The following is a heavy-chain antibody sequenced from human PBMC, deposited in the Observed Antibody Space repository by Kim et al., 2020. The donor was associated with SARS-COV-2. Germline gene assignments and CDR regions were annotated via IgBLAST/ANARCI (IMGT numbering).Heavy chain of an antibody. CDR2: IYHSGNT. CDR1: GDSISSGNYY. J-gene: IGHJ5*02. Sequence: SETLSLTCTVSGDSISSGNYYWSWIRQPPGKGPEWIGYIYHSGNTYYNPSLKSRLTIPVDTSNNQFSLKLTSVTAADTAVYYCARDLTRQGVHWFDPWGQGTLVTVSS. CDR3: ARDLTRQGVHWFDP. V-gene: IGHV4-30-4*01. D-gene: IGHD3-9*01.